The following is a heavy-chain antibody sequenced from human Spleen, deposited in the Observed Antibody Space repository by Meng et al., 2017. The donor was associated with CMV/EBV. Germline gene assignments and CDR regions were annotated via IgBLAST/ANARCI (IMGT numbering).Heavy chain of an antibody. CDR2: ISSSSSYI. D-gene: IGHD4-17*01. J-gene: IGHJ4*02. CDR1: GFTFSSYS. Sequence: LSCAAYGFTFSSYSMNWVRQAPGKGLEWVSSISSSSSYIYYADSVKGRFTISRDNAKNSLYLQMNSLRAEDTAVYYCASLATTVTSDYWGQGTLVTVSS. CDR3: ASLATTVTSDY. V-gene: IGHV3-21*01.